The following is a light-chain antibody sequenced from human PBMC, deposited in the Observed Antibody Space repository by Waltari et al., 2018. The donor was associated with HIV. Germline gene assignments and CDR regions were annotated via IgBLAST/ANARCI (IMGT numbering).Light chain of an antibody. Sequence: QSVLTQAPSVSGAPGQRVTISCSGSSSNIGAGYDVHWYQQRPGTAPKLLIYGDTKRPSGVPDRFSGSKSGTSASLVITGLQADDEADYYCQSFDSSLSSSVVFGGGTKLTVL. CDR3: QSFDSSLSSSVV. CDR2: GDT. V-gene: IGLV1-40*01. CDR1: SSNIGAGYD. J-gene: IGLJ2*01.